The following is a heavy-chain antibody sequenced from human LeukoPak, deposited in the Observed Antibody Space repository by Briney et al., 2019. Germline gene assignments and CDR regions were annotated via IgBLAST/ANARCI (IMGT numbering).Heavy chain of an antibody. D-gene: IGHD6-13*01. J-gene: IGHJ4*02. V-gene: IGHV1-69*01. Sequence: SSVKVSCKASGGTFSSYAISWVRQAPGQGLEWMGGIIPIFDTAKYAQKFQGRVTITADESTSTAYMELSSLRSEDTAVYYCARESGIAATGADYWGQGTLVTVSS. CDR2: IIPIFDTA. CDR1: GGTFSSYA. CDR3: ARESGIAATGADY.